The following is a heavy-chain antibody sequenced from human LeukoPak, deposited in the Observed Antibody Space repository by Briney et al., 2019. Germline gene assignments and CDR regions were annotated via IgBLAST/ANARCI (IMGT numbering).Heavy chain of an antibody. V-gene: IGHV1-8*01. CDR2: MSPNSGDT. J-gene: IGHJ4*01. CDR1: GYTFTNLD. D-gene: IGHD1-1*01. Sequence: ASVKVSCKTSGYTFTNLDINWLRQAPGQGLEWMGWMSPNSGDTGYAQKFQGRVSMTRDIFKSTAYMELSSLRSEDTAIYYCASNPPNTGDFYFWGLGTLVTVSS. CDR3: ASNPPNTGDFYF.